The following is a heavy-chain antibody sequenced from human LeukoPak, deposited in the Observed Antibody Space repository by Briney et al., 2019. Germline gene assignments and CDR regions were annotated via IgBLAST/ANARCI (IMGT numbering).Heavy chain of an antibody. V-gene: IGHV3-74*01. D-gene: IGHD5/OR15-5a*01. CDR2: INDDGSDT. CDR3: ARGRGVYIIYFDY. Sequence: GGSLRLSCAASGFTFKLYWMHWVRQVPGKRPVWVSRINDDGSDTIYADSVRGRFTISRDNAKNSLYLQMNSLRADDSAVYYCARGRGVYIIYFDYWGQGTLVTVSS. J-gene: IGHJ4*02. CDR1: GFTFKLYW.